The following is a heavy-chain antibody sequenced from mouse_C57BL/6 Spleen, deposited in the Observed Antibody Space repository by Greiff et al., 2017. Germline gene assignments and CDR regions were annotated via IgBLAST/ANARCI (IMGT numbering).Heavy chain of an antibody. CDR3: ARGYDYDGDRYFDV. D-gene: IGHD2-4*01. Sequence: LVESGASVKISCKASGYAFSSSWMNWVKQRPGKGLEWIGQIYPGDGDTNYNGKFKGKATLTADKSSSTAYMQLSSLTSEDSAVYFCARGYDYDGDRYFDVWGTGTTVTVSS. V-gene: IGHV1-80*01. CDR2: IYPGDGDT. J-gene: IGHJ1*03. CDR1: GYAFSSSW.